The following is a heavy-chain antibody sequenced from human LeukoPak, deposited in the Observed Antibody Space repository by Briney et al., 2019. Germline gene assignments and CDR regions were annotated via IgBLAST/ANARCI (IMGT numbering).Heavy chain of an antibody. V-gene: IGHV4-38-2*02. CDR1: GYPIGLDYY. D-gene: IGHD5-24*01. CDR2: FHRGRI. CDR3: ARAPSSYESGNGYPNLGWLDP. Sequence: SETLSLTCKVSGYPIGLDYYWVWIRQAPGRGLQWIGGFHRGRIQYNSALKSRVTISIDSSKNQFSLRMWPVTAADTAFYFCARAPSSYESGNGYPNLGWLDPWGQEPWSPSPQ. J-gene: IGHJ5*02.